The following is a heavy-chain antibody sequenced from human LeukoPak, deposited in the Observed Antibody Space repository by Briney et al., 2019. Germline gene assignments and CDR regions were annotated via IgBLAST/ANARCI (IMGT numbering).Heavy chain of an antibody. CDR3: ARPLRYFDWSNRRNAFDI. D-gene: IGHD3-9*01. CDR1: GGSISSSSYY. CDR2: INHSGST. V-gene: IGHV4-39*07. J-gene: IGHJ3*02. Sequence: PSETLSLTCTVSGGSISSSSYYWGWIRQPPGKGLEWIGEINHSGSTNYNPSLKSRVTISVDTSKNQFSLKLSSVTAADTAVYYCARPLRYFDWSNRRNAFDIWGQGTMVTVSS.